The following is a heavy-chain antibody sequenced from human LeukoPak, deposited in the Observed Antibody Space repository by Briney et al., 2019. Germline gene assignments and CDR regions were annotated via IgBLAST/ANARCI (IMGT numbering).Heavy chain of an antibody. CDR3: AKHSSSWHYFDY. D-gene: IGHD6-13*01. J-gene: IGHJ4*02. CDR2: ISGSGGST. V-gene: IGHV3-23*01. CDR1: GFTFSSYS. Sequence: GGSLRLSCAASGFTFSSYSMNWVRQAPGKGLEWVSAISGSGGSTYYADSVKGRFTISRDNSKNTLYLQMNSLRAEDTAVYYCAKHSSSWHYFDYWGQGTLVTVSS.